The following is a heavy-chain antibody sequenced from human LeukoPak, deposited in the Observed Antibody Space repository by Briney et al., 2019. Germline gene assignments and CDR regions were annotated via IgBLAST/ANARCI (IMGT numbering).Heavy chain of an antibody. J-gene: IGHJ4*02. D-gene: IGHD1-1*01. CDR3: ARTEPSGTTSH. V-gene: IGHV4-59*01. CDR1: GGSISSYY. Sequence: PSETLSITCTVSGGSISSYYWSWIRQPPGKGLEWIGYIYYSGSTNYNPSLKSRVTISVDTSKNQVSLKLSSVTAADTAVYYCARTEPSGTTSHWGQGTLVTVSS. CDR2: IYYSGST.